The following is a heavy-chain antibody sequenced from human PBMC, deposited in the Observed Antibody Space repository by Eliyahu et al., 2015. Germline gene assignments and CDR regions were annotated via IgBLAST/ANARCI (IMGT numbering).Heavy chain of an antibody. V-gene: IGHV2-5*02. Sequence: QITLKESGPTLVKPTQTLTLTCTFSGFSLSTSGVGVGWIRQPPGKALEWLALIYWDDDKPHRPSPKSRLTITKDISKNQVVLTMTNMDPVDTATYYCAHRQGFSWSANWFDPWGQGTLVTVSS. CDR2: IYWDDDK. J-gene: IGHJ5*02. CDR1: GFSLSTSGVG. D-gene: IGHD6-13*01. CDR3: AHRQGFSWSANWFDP.